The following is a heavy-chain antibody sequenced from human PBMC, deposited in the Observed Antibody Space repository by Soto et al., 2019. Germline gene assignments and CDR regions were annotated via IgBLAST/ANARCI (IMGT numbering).Heavy chain of an antibody. CDR3: ARDQGLHSGTSFDY. CDR1: GITFSSSE. D-gene: IGHD1-26*01. V-gene: IGHV3-48*03. J-gene: IGHJ4*02. CDR2: ISSSGDTI. Sequence: EVQLVESGGGLVQPGGSLRLSCVVSGITFSSSEMNWVRQTPGKGLEWVSYISSSGDTIYYADSVKGRFTISRDNARNSLYLQMTSLRAEDTAVYYCARDQGLHSGTSFDYRGQGTLVTVSP.